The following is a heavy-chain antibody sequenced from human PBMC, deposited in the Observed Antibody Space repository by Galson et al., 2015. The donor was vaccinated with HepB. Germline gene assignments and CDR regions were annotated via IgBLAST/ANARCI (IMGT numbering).Heavy chain of an antibody. CDR1: GGTFSRYT. CDR3: ARDTGTTKGWYYYSGLDV. V-gene: IGHV1-69*04. CDR2: IIPILDIA. J-gene: IGHJ6*02. Sequence: SVKVSCKASGGTFSRYTISWVRQAPGQGLEWMGRIIPILDIANYAQRFQGRVTISADKSTTTAYMELSSLSSEDTAVYYCARDTGTTKGWYYYSGLDVWGQGTTVTVSS. D-gene: IGHD1-1*01.